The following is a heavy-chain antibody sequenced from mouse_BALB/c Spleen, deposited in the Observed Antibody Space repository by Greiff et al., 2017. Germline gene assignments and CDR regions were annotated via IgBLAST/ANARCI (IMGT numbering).Heavy chain of an antibody. CDR3: ARLSYGLAWFAY. CDR2: IRNKANGYTT. D-gene: IGHD2-1*01. Sequence: EVKVVESGGGLVQPGGSLRLSCATSGFTFTDYYMSWVRQPPGKALEWLGFIRNKANGYTTEYSASVKGRFTISRDNSQSILYLQMNTLRAEDSATYYCARLSYGLAWFAYWGQGTLVTVSA. J-gene: IGHJ3*01. CDR1: GFTFTDYY. V-gene: IGHV7-3*02.